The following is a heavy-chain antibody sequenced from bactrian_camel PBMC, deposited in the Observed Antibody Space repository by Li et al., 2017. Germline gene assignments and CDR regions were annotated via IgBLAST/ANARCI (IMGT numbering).Heavy chain of an antibody. J-gene: IGHJ6*01. V-gene: IGHV3-3*01. D-gene: IGHD6*01. CDR3: AARNRGICGRGNTWYNSPADFAY. CDR2: ICTGGGGT. CDR1: GATYSNYC. Sequence: HVQLVESGGGSVQAGGSLSLSCTASGATYSNYCMGWFRQAPGKEREGVASICTGGGGTHYADSVKDRFTISRDNAKNTMYLQMNSLKPEDTAVYYCAARNRGICGRGNTWYNSPADFAYWGQGTQVTVS.